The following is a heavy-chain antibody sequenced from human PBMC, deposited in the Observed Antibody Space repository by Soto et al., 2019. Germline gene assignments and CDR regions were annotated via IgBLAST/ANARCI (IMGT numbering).Heavy chain of an antibody. V-gene: IGHV4-61*01. CDR1: GGSVSSGSHQ. D-gene: IGHD6-13*01. Sequence: SETLSLTCTVSGGSVSSGSHQWSWIRQSPGKGLEWIGYIYYTGSTYYNPSLKSRGTISVDTSKSQFSLKVNSMTAADTAVYYCARYRREAVAGYTLDNWGQGILVTVSS. CDR2: IYYTGST. CDR3: ARYRREAVAGYTLDN. J-gene: IGHJ4*02.